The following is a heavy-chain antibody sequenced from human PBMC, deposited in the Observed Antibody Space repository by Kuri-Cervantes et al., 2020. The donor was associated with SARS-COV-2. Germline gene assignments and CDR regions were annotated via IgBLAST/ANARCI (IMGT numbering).Heavy chain of an antibody. CDR2: ISYDGSNK. CDR3: ARDWDDYGDYGFDY. J-gene: IGHJ4*02. CDR1: GFTFSSYA. D-gene: IGHD4-17*01. Sequence: GESLKISCAASGFTFSSYAMHWVRQAPGKGLEWVAVISYDGSNKHYADSVKGRFTISRDNSKNTLYLQMNSLRAEDTAVYYCARDWDDYGDYGFDYWGQGTLVTVSS. V-gene: IGHV3-30-3*01.